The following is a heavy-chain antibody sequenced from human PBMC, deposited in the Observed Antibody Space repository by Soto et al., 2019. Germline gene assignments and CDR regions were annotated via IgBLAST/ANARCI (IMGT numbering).Heavy chain of an antibody. Sequence: SVKVSCKASGGTFSSYAISWVRQAPVQGLEWMGGIIPIFGTANYAQKFQGRVTITADESTSTAYMELSSLRSEDTAVYYCARAYCTNGVCYTPRGYYYYGMDVWGQGTTVTVSS. CDR3: ARAYCTNGVCYTPRGYYYYGMDV. V-gene: IGHV1-69*01. CDR1: GGTFSSYA. J-gene: IGHJ6*02. D-gene: IGHD2-8*01. CDR2: IIPIFGTA.